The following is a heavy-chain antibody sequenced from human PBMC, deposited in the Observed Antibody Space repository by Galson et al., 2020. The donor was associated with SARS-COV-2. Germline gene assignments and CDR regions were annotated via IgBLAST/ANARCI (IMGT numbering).Heavy chain of an antibody. CDR3: AQGGWITMIGGALTYFDY. CDR2: IIPIFGTA. D-gene: IGHD3-22*01. V-gene: IGHV1-69*01. Sequence: VSCKASGGTFSSYAISWVRQAPGQGLEWMGGIIPIFGTANYAQKFQGRVTITADESTSTAYMELSSLRSEDTAVYYCAQGGWITMIGGALTYFDYWGQGTLVTVSS. CDR1: GGTFSSYA. J-gene: IGHJ4*02.